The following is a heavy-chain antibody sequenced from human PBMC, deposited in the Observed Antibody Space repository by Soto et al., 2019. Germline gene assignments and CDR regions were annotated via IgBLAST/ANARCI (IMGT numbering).Heavy chain of an antibody. CDR2: ITTTGSSI. J-gene: IGHJ5*02. CDR3: ARDRWQRHGDSLVPLLDP. CDR1: GFTFSAYN. V-gene: IGHV3-48*01. Sequence: EVQLVESGGGLVQPGESLRLSCAGSGFTFSAYNMNWVRQAPGKGLEWVSYITTTGSSIYYADSVKGRFTISRDNVKKSLYLPMDRLRAEETAIYYCARDRWQRHGDSLVPLLDPWGQGNLVTVSS. D-gene: IGHD4-17*01.